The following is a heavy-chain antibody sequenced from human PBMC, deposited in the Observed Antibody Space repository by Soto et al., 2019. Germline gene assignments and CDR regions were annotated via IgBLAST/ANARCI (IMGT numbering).Heavy chain of an antibody. J-gene: IGHJ4*02. CDR3: ARPNSYKYVRGSSRSPPSLVY. V-gene: IGHV1-58*01. D-gene: IGHD3-16*02. Sequence: SVKVSCKASGFTFTSSAVQWVRQARGQRLEWIGWIVVGSGNTNYAQKFQERVTITRDMSTSTAYMELSSLRSEDTAVYYCARPNSYKYVRGSSRSPPSLVYWGQGTLLT. CDR2: IVVGSGNT. CDR1: GFTFTSSA.